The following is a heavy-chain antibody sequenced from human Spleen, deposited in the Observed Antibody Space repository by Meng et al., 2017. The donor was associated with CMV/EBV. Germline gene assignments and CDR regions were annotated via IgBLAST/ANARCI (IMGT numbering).Heavy chain of an antibody. Sequence: GSLRLSXTVSDGSVTSGSHYWTWIRHPPGKGLEWIGFLYSSGSTNYNPSLKSRVTISVDTSKNQFSLKLSSVTAGDTAVFLCGRGKYSYVFWAMDVWGQGTTVTVSS. J-gene: IGHJ6*02. D-gene: IGHD5-18*01. CDR2: LYSSGST. CDR3: GRGKYSYVFWAMDV. V-gene: IGHV4-61*01. CDR1: DGSVTSGSHY.